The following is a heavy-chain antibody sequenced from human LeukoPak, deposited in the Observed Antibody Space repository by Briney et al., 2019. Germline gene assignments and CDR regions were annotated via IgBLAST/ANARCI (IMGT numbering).Heavy chain of an antibody. CDR1: GFTFDDYA. CDR2: ISWNSGSI. D-gene: IGHD4-17*01. V-gene: IGHV3-9*03. J-gene: IGHJ4*02. Sequence: GRSLRLSCAASGFTFDDYAMHWVRQAPGKGLEWVSGISWNSGSIGYADSVKGRFTISRDNAKNSLYLQMISLRAEDMALYYCAKDKAAYGDYVPYYFDYWGQGTLVTVSS. CDR3: AKDKAAYGDYVPYYFDY.